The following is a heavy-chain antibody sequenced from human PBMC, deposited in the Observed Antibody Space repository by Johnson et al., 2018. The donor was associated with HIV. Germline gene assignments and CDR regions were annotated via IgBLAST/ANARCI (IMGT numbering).Heavy chain of an antibody. D-gene: IGHD3-16*01. CDR2: IKQDGSEK. CDR1: GFTFSSYW. J-gene: IGHJ3*02. CDR3: ARDPGLDYVNNRAFDI. V-gene: IGHV3-7*01. Sequence: VQLVESGGGLVQPGGSLRLSCAASGFTFSSYWMSWVRQAPGKGLEWVANIKQDGSEKYYVDSVKGRFTISRDNAKNSVFLHMDSLRAEDTAVYYCARDPGLDYVNNRAFDIWGQGTVVTVSS.